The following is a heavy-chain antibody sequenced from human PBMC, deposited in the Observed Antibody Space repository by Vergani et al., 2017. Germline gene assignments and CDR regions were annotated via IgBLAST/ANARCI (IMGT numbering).Heavy chain of an antibody. D-gene: IGHD6-13*01. CDR2: IYSGGST. Sequence: EVQLVESGGGLVQPGGSLRLSCAASGFTVSSNYMSWVRQAPGKGLEWVSVIYSGGSTYYADSVKGRFTISRDNSKNTLYLQMNSLRAEDTAVYYCARAPAGIAAAHRSYYFDYWGQGTLVTVSS. CDR1: GFTVSSNY. J-gene: IGHJ4*02. V-gene: IGHV3-66*02. CDR3: ARAPAGIAAAHRSYYFDY.